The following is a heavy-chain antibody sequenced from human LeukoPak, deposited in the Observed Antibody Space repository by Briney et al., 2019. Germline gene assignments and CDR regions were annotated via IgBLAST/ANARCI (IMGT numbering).Heavy chain of an antibody. V-gene: IGHV3-43*02. CDR1: GFTFDDYA. Sequence: GGSLRLSCAASGFTFDDYAMHWVRQTPGKGLEWVSLISGDGGNTYYGDSVKGRFTISRDNSKNSLHLQMNSLRTEDTALYYCAKGSSSDWKSIDYWAREPWSPSPQ. J-gene: IGHJ4*02. CDR2: ISGDGGNT. CDR3: AKGSSSDWKSIDY. D-gene: IGHD6-19*01.